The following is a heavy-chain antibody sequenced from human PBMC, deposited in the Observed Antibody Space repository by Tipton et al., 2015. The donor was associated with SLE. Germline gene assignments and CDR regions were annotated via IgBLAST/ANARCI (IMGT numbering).Heavy chain of an antibody. Sequence: SLRLSCAASGFPLSSYSMHWVRQAPGKGLEWVAFFHYEGTNQYYPDAVKGRFTISRDNSKNTLYLQMNSLRVEDTAMYFCAKGGLEGVEYFQHWGQGTLVTVSS. J-gene: IGHJ1*01. CDR1: GFPLSSYS. CDR2: FHYEGTNQ. CDR3: AKGGLEGVEYFQH. D-gene: IGHD3-16*01. V-gene: IGHV3-30*02.